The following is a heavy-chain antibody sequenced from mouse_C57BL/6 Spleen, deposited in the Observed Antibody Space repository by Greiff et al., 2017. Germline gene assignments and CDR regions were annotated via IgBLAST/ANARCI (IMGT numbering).Heavy chain of an antibody. CDR2: INPSSGYT. J-gene: IGHJ2*01. CDR1: GYTFTSYT. Sequence: VQLVESGAELARPGASVKMSCKASGYTFTSYTMHWVKQRPGQGLGWIGYINPSSGYTKYNQKFKDKATLTADKSSSTAYMQLSSLTSKDSAVYYCARSPYGQLLGFFDYWGQGTTLTVSS. D-gene: IGHD2-10*02. CDR3: ARSPYGQLLGFFDY. V-gene: IGHV1-4*01.